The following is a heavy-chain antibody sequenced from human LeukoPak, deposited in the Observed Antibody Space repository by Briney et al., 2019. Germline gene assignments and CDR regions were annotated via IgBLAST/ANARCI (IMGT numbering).Heavy chain of an antibody. Sequence: ASVKVSCKASGYTFTGYYMHWVRQAPGQGLEWMGWINPNSGGTNYAQKFQGRVTMTRDTSISTAYMELSRLRSDDTAVYYCARGRCYDILTGYYPLDYWGQGTLVTVSS. CDR3: ARGRCYDILTGYYPLDY. J-gene: IGHJ4*02. D-gene: IGHD3-9*01. CDR2: INPNSGGT. CDR1: GYTFTGYY. V-gene: IGHV1-2*02.